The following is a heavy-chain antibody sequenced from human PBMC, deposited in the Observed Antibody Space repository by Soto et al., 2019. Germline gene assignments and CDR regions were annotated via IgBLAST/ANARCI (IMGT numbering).Heavy chain of an antibody. D-gene: IGHD1-26*01. CDR2: MQPSTGRT. V-gene: IGHV1-8*01. CDR3: ARGVSAGVDY. CDR1: GYSFTSLD. Sequence: QVQRVQSGAEVREPGASVKVSCKASGYSFTSLDINWVRQTAGQGLEWMGWMQPSTGRTGYAQKFQGRVTMTRDTSINTAYMELTTLTSDDTASYYCARGVSAGVDYWGQGTLVTVSS. J-gene: IGHJ4*02.